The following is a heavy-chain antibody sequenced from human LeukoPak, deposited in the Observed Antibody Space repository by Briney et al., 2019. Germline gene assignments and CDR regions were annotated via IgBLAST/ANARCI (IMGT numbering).Heavy chain of an antibody. V-gene: IGHV3-74*01. Sequence: GGSLRLSCAASGFTFSSYWMHWVRQAPGKGLVWVSRINSDGSSTSYADSVKGRFTISRDNAKNTLYLQMNSLRAEDTAVYYCAKDLKSGDSSGYYGSWGQGTLVTVSS. CDR3: AKDLKSGDSSGYYGS. J-gene: IGHJ5*02. CDR1: GFTFSSYW. D-gene: IGHD3-22*01. CDR2: INSDGSST.